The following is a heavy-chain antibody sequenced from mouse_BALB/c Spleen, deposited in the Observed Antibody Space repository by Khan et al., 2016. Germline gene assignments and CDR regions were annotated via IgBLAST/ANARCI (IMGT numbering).Heavy chain of an antibody. CDR2: ISYSGST. CDR1: GYSITSDYA. CDR3: ARAHPRWYFDV. Sequence: EVQLQESGPGLVKPSQSLSLTCTVTGYSITSDYAWNWIRQFPGNILEWMGYISYSGSTSYNPSLKSRISITRDTSKNQFFLQLNSVTTEDTATYYCARAHPRWYFDVWGAGTTVTVSS. V-gene: IGHV3-2*02. J-gene: IGHJ1*01.